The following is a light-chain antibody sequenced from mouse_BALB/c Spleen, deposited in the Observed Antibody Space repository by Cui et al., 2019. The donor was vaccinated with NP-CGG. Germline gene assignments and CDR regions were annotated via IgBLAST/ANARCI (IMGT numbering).Light chain of an antibody. Sequence: QGCVTGVCALTTSPGEPVTLTCRSSTGTVTTSNYANWVQEKPDHLFTGLIGGTNNRAPGVPARFSGSLIGDKAALTITGAQTEDEAIYFCALWYSNHWVFGGGTKLTVL. CDR1: TGTVTTSNY. CDR2: GTN. V-gene: IGLV1*01. CDR3: ALWYSNHWV. J-gene: IGLJ1*01.